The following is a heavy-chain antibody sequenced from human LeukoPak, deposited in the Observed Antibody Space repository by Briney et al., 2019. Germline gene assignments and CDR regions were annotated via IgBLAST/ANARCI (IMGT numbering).Heavy chain of an antibody. J-gene: IGHJ3*02. D-gene: IGHD1-26*01. CDR1: GFTFSSYA. CDR3: VKEVGAGAFDI. V-gene: IGHV3-23*01. CDR2: ISGSGGST. Sequence: GGSLRLSCAASGFTFSSYAMSWVRQAPGKGLEWVSAISGSGGSTYYADSVKGRFTISRDNSKNMVHLQMSSLGPEDTAVYFCVKEVGAGAFDIWGQGTMVTVSS.